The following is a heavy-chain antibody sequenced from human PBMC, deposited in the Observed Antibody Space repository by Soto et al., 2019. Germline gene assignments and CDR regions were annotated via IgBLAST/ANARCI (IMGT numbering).Heavy chain of an antibody. CDR1: GFTFSNAL. J-gene: IGHJ4*02. Sequence: GGSLRLSCAASGFTFSNALMNWVRQAPGKGLEWVGRIKSKTDGGTTDYAAPVKGRFTISRDDSKNTLYLQMNSLKTEDTAVYYCTTEWIRGAPILLFDYWGQGTLVTVSS. CDR3: TTEWIRGAPILLFDY. CDR2: IKSKTDGGTT. D-gene: IGHD3-10*01. V-gene: IGHV3-15*07.